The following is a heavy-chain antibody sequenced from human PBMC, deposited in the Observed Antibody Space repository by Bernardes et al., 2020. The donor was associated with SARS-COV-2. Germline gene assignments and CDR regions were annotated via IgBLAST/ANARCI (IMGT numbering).Heavy chain of an antibody. CDR1: GFTFSSYS. D-gene: IGHD5-18*01. Sequence: GGSLRLSCAASGFTFSSYSMNWVRQAPGKGLEWVSYISSSSNTIYYTDSVKGRFTISRDNAKNSLYLQMNSLSDEDTAVYYCTGSGYTSGPPNWFDPWGQGTLVTVSA. V-gene: IGHV3-48*02. CDR2: ISSSSNTI. J-gene: IGHJ5*02. CDR3: TGSGYTSGPPNWFDP.